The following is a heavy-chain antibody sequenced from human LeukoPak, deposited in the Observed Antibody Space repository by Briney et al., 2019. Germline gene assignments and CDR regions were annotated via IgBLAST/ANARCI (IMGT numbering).Heavy chain of an antibody. Sequence: SVKVSCTASGDNFNNYVISWVRQAPGQGLEWMGGIIPVFGTVKYAQKFQGRVTITADESTSTAYMELDSLKSSDTALYFCEAAGGSNQYIYWGQGTRVTVSS. V-gene: IGHV1-69*13. CDR1: GDNFNNYV. CDR2: IIPVFGTV. J-gene: IGHJ4*02. D-gene: IGHD3-16*01. CDR3: EAAGGSNQYIY.